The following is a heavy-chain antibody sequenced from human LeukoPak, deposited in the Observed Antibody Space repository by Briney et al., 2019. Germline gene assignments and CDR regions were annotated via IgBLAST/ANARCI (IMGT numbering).Heavy chain of an antibody. CDR2: INHSGST. Sequence: SETLSLTCAVYGGSFSGYYWSWIRQPPGKGLEWIGEINHSGSTNYNPSLKSRVTISVDTSKNQFSLRLSSVTAADTAVYYCATRAHDSSGYYYGGARYWGQGTLVTVSS. V-gene: IGHV4-34*01. D-gene: IGHD3-22*01. J-gene: IGHJ4*02. CDR1: GGSFSGYY. CDR3: ATRAHDSSGYYYGGARY.